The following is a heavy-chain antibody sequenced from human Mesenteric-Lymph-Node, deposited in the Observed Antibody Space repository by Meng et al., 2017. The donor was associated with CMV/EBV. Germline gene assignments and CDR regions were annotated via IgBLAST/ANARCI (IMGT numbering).Heavy chain of an antibody. V-gene: IGHV3-21*04. CDR1: GFTFSSYS. CDR2: ISSSSSYI. CDR3: EVNPNSGL. Sequence: GESLKISCAASGFTFSSYSINWVRQAPGKGLEWVSSISSSSSYIYYADSVKGRFTISRDNAKNSLYLQMNSLRAEDTAVYYCEVNPNSGLWGQGTLVTVSS. D-gene: IGHD5-12*01. J-gene: IGHJ4*02.